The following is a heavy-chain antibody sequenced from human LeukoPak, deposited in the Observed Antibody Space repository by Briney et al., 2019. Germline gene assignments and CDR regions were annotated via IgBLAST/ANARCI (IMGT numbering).Heavy chain of an antibody. J-gene: IGHJ4*02. D-gene: IGHD3-9*01. CDR1: GFTFSSYG. Sequence: PGGSLRLSCAASGFTFSSYGMHWVRQAPGKGLERVAVISYDGSNKYYADSVKGRFTISRDNSKNTLYLQMNSLRAEDTAVYYCAKVELRYFDWSPPDYWGQGTLVTVCS. V-gene: IGHV3-30*18. CDR2: ISYDGSNK. CDR3: AKVELRYFDWSPPDY.